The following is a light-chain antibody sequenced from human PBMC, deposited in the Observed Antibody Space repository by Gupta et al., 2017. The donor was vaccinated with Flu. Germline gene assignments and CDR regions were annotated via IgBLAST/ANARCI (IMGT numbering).Light chain of an antibody. CDR3: KHYNNDLRIYT. CDR1: QSVDNYY. J-gene: IGKJ2*01. V-gene: IGKV3-20*01. Sequence: ESVLTQPPVTLSLSPGERATPSCRASQSVDNYYLAWYQKKPGQAPRLLIYGTSTTATGSTDRCSGSGVGTDSTLTISRREPEDFAVYYYKHYNNDLRIYTFGQGTKLEIK. CDR2: GTS.